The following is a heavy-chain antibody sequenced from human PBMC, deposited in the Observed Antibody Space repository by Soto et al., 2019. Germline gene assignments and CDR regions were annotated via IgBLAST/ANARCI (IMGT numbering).Heavy chain of an antibody. CDR1: GDSIRGSY. D-gene: IGHD2-21*02. CDR3: ARDACGGDCCVDC. V-gene: IGHV4-59*01. Sequence: QVQLRESGPGLVKPSETLSPTCSVSGDSIRGSYWSWIRQSPGQGLEWVGYIYHSGTTTFNPSLKSRASISVNTSKNQFSLQLRSLTAADTAIYFCARDACGGDCCVDCWGPGILVAVSS. J-gene: IGHJ4*02. CDR2: IYHSGTT.